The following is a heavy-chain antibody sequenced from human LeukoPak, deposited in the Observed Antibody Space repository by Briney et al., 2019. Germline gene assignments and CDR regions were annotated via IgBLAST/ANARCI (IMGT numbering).Heavy chain of an antibody. V-gene: IGHV4-34*01. CDR2: INHSGST. CDR1: GGSFSGYY. Sequence: SETLSLTCAVYGGSFSGYYWSWIRQPPGKGLEWIGEINHSGSTNYNPSLKSRVTISVDTSKNQFSLTLSSVTAADTAAYYCARVARCTSCFDVDYWGQGTLVTVSS. D-gene: IGHD2-2*01. J-gene: IGHJ4*02. CDR3: ARVARCTSCFDVDY.